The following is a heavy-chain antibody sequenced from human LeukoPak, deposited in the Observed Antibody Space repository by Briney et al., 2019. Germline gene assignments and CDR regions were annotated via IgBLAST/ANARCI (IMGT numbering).Heavy chain of an antibody. Sequence: SETLSLTCTVSGGSFSSYFWSWIRQPPGKGLEWIGYIYYSGSTHYNSSLKSRVTISLDTSRNQFSLKLSSVTAADTAVYYCARQLDDRLLFDYWGQGTLVTVSS. J-gene: IGHJ4*02. CDR1: GGSFSSYF. D-gene: IGHD1-1*01. V-gene: IGHV4-59*01. CDR2: IYYSGST. CDR3: ARQLDDRLLFDY.